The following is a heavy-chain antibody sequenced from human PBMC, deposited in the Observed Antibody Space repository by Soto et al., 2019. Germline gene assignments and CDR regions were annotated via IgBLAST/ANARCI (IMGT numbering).Heavy chain of an antibody. J-gene: IGHJ4*02. D-gene: IGHD6-19*01. CDR1: GFTVSSNY. Sequence: EVQLVESGGGLVQPGGSLRLSCAASGFTVSSNYLSWVRQAPGKGLEWVSVIYSGGTTYYADSVKGRFTISRDNSKNTLYLQMNSLRAEDTAVYYCARGFKHSSAWYYFDYWGQGTLVPVSS. CDR2: IYSGGTT. CDR3: ARGFKHSSAWYYFDY. V-gene: IGHV3-66*01.